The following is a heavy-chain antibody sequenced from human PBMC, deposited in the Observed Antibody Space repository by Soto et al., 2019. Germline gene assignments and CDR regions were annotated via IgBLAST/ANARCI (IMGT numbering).Heavy chain of an antibody. V-gene: IGHV4-31*11. CDR3: ARATGTLRSRNCDY. CDR1: GCSISTVGHY. Sequence: PXETLYLTCAVSGCSISTVGHYWTWIRQPPGKGLEWIGSIYHTGSTYYSKSLRSRLTMSVDTSKSQSSLRLSSVTAADTAVYYCARATGTLRSRNCDYWGQGSLVTVSS. D-gene: IGHD1-1*01. CDR2: IYHTGST. J-gene: IGHJ4*02.